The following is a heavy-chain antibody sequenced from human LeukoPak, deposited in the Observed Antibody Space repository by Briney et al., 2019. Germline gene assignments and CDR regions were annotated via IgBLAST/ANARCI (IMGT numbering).Heavy chain of an antibody. Sequence: GGSLRLSCAASGFTFSSYGMHWVRQAPGEGLEWVAVISYDGSNKYYADSVKGRFTISRDNSKNTLYLQMNSLRAEDTAVYYCAKEVRVGDGYNFHYYYYYGMDVWGQGTTVTVSS. D-gene: IGHD5-24*01. CDR3: AKEVRVGDGYNFHYYYYYGMDV. V-gene: IGHV3-30*18. CDR2: ISYDGSNK. J-gene: IGHJ6*02. CDR1: GFTFSSYG.